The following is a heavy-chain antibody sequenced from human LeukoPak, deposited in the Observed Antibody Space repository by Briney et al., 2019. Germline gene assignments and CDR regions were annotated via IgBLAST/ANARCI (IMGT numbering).Heavy chain of an antibody. J-gene: IGHJ4*02. CDR2: ITGSGGST. CDR3: AKNSPRYCGGDCPLDS. V-gene: IGHV3-23*01. D-gene: IGHD2-21*02. CDR1: GFTFSNYA. Sequence: GGSLRLSCVASGFTFSNYAMSWVRQAPGKGLEWVSAITGSGGSTYYADSVEGRFTISRDNFKNMLYLQMDSLRAEDTALYYCAKNSPRYCGGDCPLDSWGQGTLVTVSS.